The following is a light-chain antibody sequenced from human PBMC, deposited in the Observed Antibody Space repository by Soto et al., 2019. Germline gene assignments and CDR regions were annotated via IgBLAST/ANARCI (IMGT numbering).Light chain of an antibody. V-gene: IGLV3-21*04. CDR2: YDS. J-gene: IGLJ2*01. CDR1: NIGSKS. CDR3: QVWDSSSDHVV. Sequence: SSELTQPPSVSVAPGKTARITCGGNNIGSKSVHWYQQKPGQAPVLVIYYDSDRPSGIPERVSGSNSGNTATLTISRVEAGDEADYYCQVWDSSSDHVVFGGGTKLTGL.